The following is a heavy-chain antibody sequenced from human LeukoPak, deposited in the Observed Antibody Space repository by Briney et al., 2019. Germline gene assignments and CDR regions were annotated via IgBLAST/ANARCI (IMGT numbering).Heavy chain of an antibody. CDR1: GYTFTSYA. J-gene: IGHJ3*02. CDR3: ARSQTQNYCSSTSCYANLDAFDI. D-gene: IGHD2-2*01. Sequence: ASVKVSCKASGYTFTSYAMHWVRQAPGQRLEWMGWINAGNGNTKYSQKFQGRVTITRDTSASTAYMELSSLRSEDTAVYYCARSQTQNYCSSTSCYANLDAFDIWGQGTMVTVSS. V-gene: IGHV1-3*01. CDR2: INAGNGNT.